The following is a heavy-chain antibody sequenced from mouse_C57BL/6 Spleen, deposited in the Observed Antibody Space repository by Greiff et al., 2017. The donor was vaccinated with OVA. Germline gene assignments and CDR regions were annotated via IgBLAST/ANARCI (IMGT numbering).Heavy chain of an antibody. D-gene: IGHD2-2*01. J-gene: IGHJ1*03. V-gene: IGHV5-17*01. CDR2: ISSGSSTI. CDR3: ARSSYGYDPYWYFDV. Sequence: EVKRMESGGGLVKPGGSLKLSCAASGFTFSDYGMHWVRQAPEKGLEWVAYISSGSSTIYYADTVKGRFTISRDNAKNTLFLQMTSLRSEDTAMYYCARSSYGYDPYWYFDVWGTGTTVTVSS. CDR1: GFTFSDYG.